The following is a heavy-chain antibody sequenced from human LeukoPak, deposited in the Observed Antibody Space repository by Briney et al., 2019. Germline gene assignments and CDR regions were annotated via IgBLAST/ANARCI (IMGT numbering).Heavy chain of an antibody. D-gene: IGHD6-6*01. CDR3: ARRSTSSWSWFDP. CDR1: GYTFTSYY. J-gene: IGHJ5*02. CDR2: INPSGGST. Sequence: GASVKVSCKASGYTFTSYYMHWVRQAPGQGLEWMGIINPSGGSTSYAQKFQGRVTMTRDTSISTAYMELSSLRSDDTAVYYCARRSTSSWSWFDPWGQGTLVTVSS. V-gene: IGHV1-46*01.